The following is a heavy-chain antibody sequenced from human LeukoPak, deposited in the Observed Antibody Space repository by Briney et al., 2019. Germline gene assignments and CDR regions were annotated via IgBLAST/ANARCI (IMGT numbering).Heavy chain of an antibody. V-gene: IGHV3-23*01. CDR1: GFPFRSNA. J-gene: IGHJ4*02. D-gene: IGHD3-10*01. Sequence: GGSLRLSCAASGFPFRSNAMSWVRQAPGQGVEGVSVITGNGGSTYYADSVKGRFTISRDNSKNTRSLQMNSLRAEDTAVYYCAKDAVAPGSEGDYFDYWGQGTLVTVSS. CDR3: AKDAVAPGSEGDYFDY. CDR2: ITGNGGST.